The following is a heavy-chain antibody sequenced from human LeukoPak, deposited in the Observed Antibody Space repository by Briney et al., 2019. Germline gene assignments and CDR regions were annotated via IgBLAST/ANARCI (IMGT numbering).Heavy chain of an antibody. V-gene: IGHV1-18*01. CDR1: GYTFTSYG. Sequence: GASVKVSCKASGYTFTSYGISWVRQAPGQGLERMGWISAYNGNTNYAQKLQGRVTMTTDTSTSTAYMELRSLRSDDTAVYYCAAGRESHYYDSSGYSGYWGQGTLVTVFS. D-gene: IGHD3-22*01. J-gene: IGHJ4*02. CDR2: ISAYNGNT. CDR3: AAGRESHYYDSSGYSGY.